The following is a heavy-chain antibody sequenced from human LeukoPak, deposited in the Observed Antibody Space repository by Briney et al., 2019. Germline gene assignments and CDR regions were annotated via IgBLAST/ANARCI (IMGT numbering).Heavy chain of an antibody. CDR2: IIPIFGTA. CDR1: GYTFTSYA. D-gene: IGHD3-22*01. Sequence: SVTVSCTASGYTFTSYAMNWVRQAPGQGLEWMGGIIPIFGTANYAQKFQGRVTITADESTSTAYMELSSLRSEDTAVYYCARGRVVTLYYYYGMDVWGQGTTVTVSS. V-gene: IGHV1-69*13. CDR3: ARGRVVTLYYYYGMDV. J-gene: IGHJ6*02.